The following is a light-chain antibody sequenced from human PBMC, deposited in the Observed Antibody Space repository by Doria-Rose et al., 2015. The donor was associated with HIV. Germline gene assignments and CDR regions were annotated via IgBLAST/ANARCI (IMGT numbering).Light chain of an antibody. J-gene: IGLJ1*01. CDR3: LLSYSGARV. CDR1: TGTVTSGHY. V-gene: IGLV7-46*01. CDR2: DTS. Sequence: QAVVPQEPSLTVSPGGTVTLTCGSSTGTVTSGHYPYWFQQKPGQAPRALIYDTSNRHSWTPARFSGSLLGGRAALTLSGAQPEDEANYYCLLSYSGARVFGSGTEVTVL.